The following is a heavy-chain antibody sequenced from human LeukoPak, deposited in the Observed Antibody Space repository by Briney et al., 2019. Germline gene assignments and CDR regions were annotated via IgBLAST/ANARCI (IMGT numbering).Heavy chain of an antibody. D-gene: IGHD2-8*01. J-gene: IGHJ4*02. CDR1: GFTFSSYA. Sequence: GGFLRLSCAASGFTFSSYAVSWVRQAPGKGLEWVSSISGSGGSTYSADSVKGRFTISRDNSKNTLYLQMNSLRAEDTALYYCAKDRSCTNDICHGDFDYWGQGTLVTVSS. CDR2: ISGSGGST. V-gene: IGHV3-23*01. CDR3: AKDRSCTNDICHGDFDY.